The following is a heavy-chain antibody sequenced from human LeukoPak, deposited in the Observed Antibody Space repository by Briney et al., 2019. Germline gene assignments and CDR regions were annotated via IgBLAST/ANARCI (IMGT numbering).Heavy chain of an antibody. Sequence: GGSLRLSCAASGFTFSSYAMSWVRQAPGKGLEWVSAISGSGGSTYYADSVKGRFTISRDNSKNTLYLQMNSLRAEDTAVYYCARGGGYSYGYYWGQGTLVTVSS. CDR1: GFTFSSYA. CDR2: ISGSGGST. CDR3: ARGGGYSYGYY. D-gene: IGHD5-18*01. J-gene: IGHJ4*02. V-gene: IGHV3-23*01.